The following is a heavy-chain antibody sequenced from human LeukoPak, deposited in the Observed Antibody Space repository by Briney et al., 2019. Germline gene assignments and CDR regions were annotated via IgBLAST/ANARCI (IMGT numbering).Heavy chain of an antibody. J-gene: IGHJ4*02. CDR1: GYTLTELS. CDR3: ARDRGPIAAAGLDY. CDR2: FDPEDGET. D-gene: IGHD6-13*01. Sequence: GASVKVSCKVSGYTLTELSMHWVRQAPGKGLEWMGGFDPEDGETIYAQKFQGRVTMTEDTSTSTAYMELRSLRSDDTAVYYCARDRGPIAAAGLDYWGQGTLVTVSS. V-gene: IGHV1-24*01.